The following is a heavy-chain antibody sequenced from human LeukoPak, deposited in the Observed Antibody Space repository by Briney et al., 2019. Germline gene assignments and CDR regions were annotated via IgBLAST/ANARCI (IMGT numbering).Heavy chain of an antibody. CDR1: GVSINDYY. Sequence: PSETLSLTCGVFGVSINDYYWSWIRQSPGKGLEWIGEISHTEGTRYNPSLESRITMSVGTSENQLSLKLIFVTAADTAVYYCARIRCGHSGSVCYNHWGLGTLVTVSS. CDR2: ISHTEGT. J-gene: IGHJ4*02. CDR3: ARIRCGHSGSVCYNH. D-gene: IGHD3-9*01. V-gene: IGHV4-34*10.